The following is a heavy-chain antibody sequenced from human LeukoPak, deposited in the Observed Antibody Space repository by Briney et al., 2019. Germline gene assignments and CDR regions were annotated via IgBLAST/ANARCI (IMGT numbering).Heavy chain of an antibody. J-gene: IGHJ4*02. CDR3: AARFCSTPSCSPLDY. Sequence: ASVKVSCKVSGYTLSELSMHWVRQAPGKGLEWMGGFDPDSGETIYARKFQGRVTMTEDTSTDTAYMELSSLRSEDTAVYFCAARFCSTPSCSPLDYWGQGTLVTVSS. D-gene: IGHD2-2*01. CDR2: FDPDSGET. V-gene: IGHV1-24*01. CDR1: GYTLSELS.